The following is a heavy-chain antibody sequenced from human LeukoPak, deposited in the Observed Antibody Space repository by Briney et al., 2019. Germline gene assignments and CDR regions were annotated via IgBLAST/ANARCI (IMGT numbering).Heavy chain of an antibody. Sequence: PSETLSLTCTVSGGSISSYYWSWIRQPPGKGLEWIGYIYYSGSTNYNPSLKSRVTISVDTSKNQFSLKLSSVTAADTAVYYCAGTYYDFWSGYYGPIDYWGQGTLVTVSS. V-gene: IGHV4-59*01. D-gene: IGHD3-3*01. CDR2: IYYSGST. CDR1: GGSISSYY. CDR3: AGTYYDFWSGYYGPIDY. J-gene: IGHJ4*02.